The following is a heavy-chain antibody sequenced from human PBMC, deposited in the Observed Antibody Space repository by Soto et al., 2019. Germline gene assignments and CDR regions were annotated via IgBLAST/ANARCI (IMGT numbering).Heavy chain of an antibody. V-gene: IGHV3-21*01. CDR1: VFIFSDFS. CDR2: IGSSGGYI. J-gene: IGHJ6*02. CDR3: AREKKHQSLGGRFGMDV. Sequence: GSLRLSCAVSVFIFSDFSMNWVRQAPGKGLEWVASIGSSGGYIFYADSVKGRFTISRDNAKKSLDLQINSLRAEDTAVYYCAREKKHQSLGGRFGMDVWGQGTTVTVSS. D-gene: IGHD2-2*01.